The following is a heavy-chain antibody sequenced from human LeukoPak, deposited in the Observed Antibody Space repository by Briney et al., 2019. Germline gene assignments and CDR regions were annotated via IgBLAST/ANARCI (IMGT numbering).Heavy chain of an antibody. Sequence: GGSLRLSCAASEFTFSRYSMNWVRQAPGKGLEWVSAISGSGGSTYYADSVKGRFTISRDNSKNTLYLQMNSLRAEGTAVYYCTSRRNYYDSSGYYPYYYYGMDVWGQGTTVTVSS. J-gene: IGHJ6*02. D-gene: IGHD3-22*01. CDR3: TSRRNYYDSSGYYPYYYYGMDV. V-gene: IGHV3-23*01. CDR2: ISGSGGST. CDR1: EFTFSRYS.